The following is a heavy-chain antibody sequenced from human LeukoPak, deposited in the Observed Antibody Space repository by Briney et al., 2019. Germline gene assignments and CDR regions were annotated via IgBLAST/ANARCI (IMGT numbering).Heavy chain of an antibody. V-gene: IGHV3-30*02. Sequence: PGGSLRLSCAASGFTFSSYGMHWVRQAPGKGLEWVAFIRYDGSNKYYADSVKGRFTISRDNSKNTLYLQMNGLRAEDTAVYYCAKDAISVVPAARYYYYYYMDVWGKGTTVTISS. CDR3: AKDAISVVPAARYYYYYYMDV. D-gene: IGHD2-2*01. J-gene: IGHJ6*03. CDR2: IRYDGSNK. CDR1: GFTFSSYG.